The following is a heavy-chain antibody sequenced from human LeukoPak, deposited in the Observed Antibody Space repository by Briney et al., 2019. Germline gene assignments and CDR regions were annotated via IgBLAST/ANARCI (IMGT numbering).Heavy chain of an antibody. CDR3: AGSLGYCTSNVCYLKY. D-gene: IGHD2-8*01. Sequence: ASVKVSCKASGYTFTSYGISWVRQAPGQGLEWMGWINIYNSNTNYAQKLQGRVTMTTDTYTNTAYMELRSLRSDDTAVYYCAGSLGYCTSNVCYLKYWGQGTLVTVSS. CDR2: INIYNSNT. CDR1: GYTFTSYG. V-gene: IGHV1-18*01. J-gene: IGHJ4*02.